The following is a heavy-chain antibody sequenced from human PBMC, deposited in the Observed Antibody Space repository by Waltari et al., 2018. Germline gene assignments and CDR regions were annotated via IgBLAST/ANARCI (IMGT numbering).Heavy chain of an antibody. V-gene: IGHV1-8*03. CDR3: ARGVGGTIYYYYMDV. J-gene: IGHJ6*03. Sequence: QVQLVQSGAEVKKPGASVKVSCKATGYTFTNYDVSWVRLATGQGLEWLGWMKVNSGNTVQAQKFQGRVTFTRNISISTVYMELSSLRSEDTAVYFCARGVGGTIYYYYMDVWDKGTTVTVSS. CDR1: GYTFTNYD. CDR2: MKVNSGNT. D-gene: IGHD2-15*01.